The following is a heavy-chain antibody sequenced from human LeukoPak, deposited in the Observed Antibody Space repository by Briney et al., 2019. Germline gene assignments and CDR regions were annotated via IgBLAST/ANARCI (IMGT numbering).Heavy chain of an antibody. V-gene: IGHV4-59*01. CDR1: GGSISSYY. Sequence: SETLSLTCTVSGGSISSYYWSWIRQPPGKGLEWIGYIYYSGSTNYNPSLKSRVTISVDTSKNQFSLKRSSVTAADTAVYYCAGSDYWGQGTLVTVSS. J-gene: IGHJ4*02. CDR2: IYYSGST. CDR3: AGSDY.